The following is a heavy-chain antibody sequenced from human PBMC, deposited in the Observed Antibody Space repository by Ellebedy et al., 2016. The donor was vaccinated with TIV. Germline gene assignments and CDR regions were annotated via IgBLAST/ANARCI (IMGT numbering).Heavy chain of an antibody. CDR2: INPSGGST. D-gene: IGHD6-19*01. CDR1: GYTFTSYY. J-gene: IGHJ4*02. V-gene: IGHV1-46*01. CDR3: ARIPKTSGWPRDD. Sequence: AASVKVSCKASGYTFTSYYMHWVRQAPGQGLEWMGIINPSGGSTSYAQKFQGRVTMTRDTSTSTVYMELRSLRSDDTAVYYCARIPKTSGWPRDDWGQGTLVTVSS.